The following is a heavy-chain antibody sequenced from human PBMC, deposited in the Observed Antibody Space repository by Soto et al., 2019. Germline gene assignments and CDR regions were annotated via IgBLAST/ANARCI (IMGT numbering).Heavy chain of an antibody. D-gene: IGHD3-16*01. V-gene: IGHV3-20*04. Sequence: EVHLVESGGGVVRPGGSLRLSCAASGFGFDEYGMSWVRQGPGKGLEWVSGINRHGDSTGYADSVKGRFTIVRDNANNYLYLQMNGLRAENTAFYYCARDHRWGYEYGDHGVSWGQGTLVTVSS. CDR3: ARDHRWGYEYGDHGVS. J-gene: IGHJ5*02. CDR1: GFGFDEYG. CDR2: INRHGDST.